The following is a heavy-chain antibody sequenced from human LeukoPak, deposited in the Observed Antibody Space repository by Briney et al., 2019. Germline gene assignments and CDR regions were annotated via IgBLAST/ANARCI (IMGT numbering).Heavy chain of an antibody. V-gene: IGHV1-69*13. CDR1: GGTFSSYA. J-gene: IGHJ6*03. CDR3: ARVATVDTAMVPSYYYYYYYMDV. Sequence: SVKVSCKASGGTFSSYAISWVRQAPGQGLEWMGGIIPIFGTANYAQKFQGRVTITADESTSTAYMELSSLRSEDTAVYYCARVATVDTAMVPSYYYYYYYMDVWGKGTTVTISS. CDR2: IIPIFGTA. D-gene: IGHD5-18*01.